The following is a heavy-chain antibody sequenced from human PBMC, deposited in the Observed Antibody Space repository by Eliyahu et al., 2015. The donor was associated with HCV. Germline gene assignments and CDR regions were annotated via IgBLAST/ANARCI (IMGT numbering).Heavy chain of an antibody. D-gene: IGHD3-10*01. J-gene: IGHJ6*03. CDR3: TTGAPGGFDYYLDV. Sequence: EVQLVESGGGLVKPGGSLRLSCAASGFTFSKAWMSWVRQAPGKGPGGIGRIKSKTDGGTTDYAAPVKGRFTISRDDSKSTLYLQMNSLKTEDTAVYYCTTGAPGGFDYYLDVWGQGTTVTVSS. CDR1: GFTFSKAW. V-gene: IGHV3-15*01. CDR2: IKSKTDGGTT.